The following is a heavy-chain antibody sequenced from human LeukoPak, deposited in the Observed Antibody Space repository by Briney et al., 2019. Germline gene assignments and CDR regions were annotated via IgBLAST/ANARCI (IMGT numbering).Heavy chain of an antibody. D-gene: IGHD3-22*01. Sequence: ASVKVSCKASGYTFTSYGISGVRQAPGQGLEWMGWISAYNGNTNYAQKLQGRVTMTTDTSTSTDYMELRSLRSDNTAVYYCARPLNYYDSSGYYPSEDAFDIWGQGTMVTVSS. CDR1: GYTFTSYG. V-gene: IGHV1-18*01. J-gene: IGHJ3*02. CDR2: ISAYNGNT. CDR3: ARPLNYYDSSGYYPSEDAFDI.